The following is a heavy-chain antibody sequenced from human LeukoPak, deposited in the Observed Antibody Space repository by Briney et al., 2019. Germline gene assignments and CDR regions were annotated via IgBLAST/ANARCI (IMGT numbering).Heavy chain of an antibody. CDR2: IYTSGST. Sequence: SETLSLTCTVSGGSISSYCWSWIRQPAGKGLEWIGRIYTSGSTNYNPSLKSRVTMSVDTSKNQFSLKLSSVTAADTAVYYCAREGGSSWGMAFDYWGKGTLVTVSS. D-gene: IGHD6-13*01. CDR3: AREGGSSWGMAFDY. J-gene: IGHJ4*02. V-gene: IGHV4-4*07. CDR1: GGSISSYC.